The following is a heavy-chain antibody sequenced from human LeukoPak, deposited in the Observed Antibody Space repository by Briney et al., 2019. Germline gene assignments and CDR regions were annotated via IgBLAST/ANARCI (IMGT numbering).Heavy chain of an antibody. J-gene: IGHJ4*02. D-gene: IGHD3-10*01. Sequence: GASVKVSCKASGYTFTSYGISWVRQAPGQGLEWMGWMNPNSGNTGYAQKFQGRVTMTRNTSISTAYMELSSLRSEDTAVYYCARRSIIYGSGSYYLYWGQGTLVTVSS. CDR2: MNPNSGNT. CDR1: GYTFTSYG. V-gene: IGHV1-8*02. CDR3: ARRSIIYGSGSYYLY.